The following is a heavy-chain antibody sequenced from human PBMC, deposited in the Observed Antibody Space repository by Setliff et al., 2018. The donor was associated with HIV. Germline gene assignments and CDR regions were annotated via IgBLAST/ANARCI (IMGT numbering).Heavy chain of an antibody. J-gene: IGHJ4*02. D-gene: IGHD3-22*01. CDR2: IYYSGST. V-gene: IGHV4-31*03. CDR1: GGSISSGDYY. Sequence: PSETLSFTCTVSGGSISSGDYYWSWIRQHPGKGLEWIGYIYYSGSTSYNPSLNSRVTISVDTSKNQFSLNLTSVTAADTAVYYCARGGVSYYYDTSYYYDYWGQGTLVTVSS. CDR3: ARGGVSYYYDTSYYYDY.